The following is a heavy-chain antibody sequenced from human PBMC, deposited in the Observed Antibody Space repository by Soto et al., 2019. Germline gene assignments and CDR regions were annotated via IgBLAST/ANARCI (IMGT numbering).Heavy chain of an antibody. CDR2: FGGSGGT. CDR1: GFIFSNYA. CDR3: AKSQSSLYYMDV. Sequence: EVQVLESGGGLVQPGGSLRLSCVGSGFIFSNYAMAWVRQAPGKGLEWVSGFGGSGGTYYADSVKGRYTISRDNSKNTLYLQMNSLRVEDTAVHYCAKSQSSLYYMDVWGKGTAVTVSS. V-gene: IGHV3-23*01. J-gene: IGHJ6*03.